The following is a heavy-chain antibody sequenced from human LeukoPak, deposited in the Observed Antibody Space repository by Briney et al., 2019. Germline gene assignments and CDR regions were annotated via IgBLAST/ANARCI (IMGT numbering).Heavy chain of an antibody. CDR2: ISWNSGSI. V-gene: IGHV3-9*01. CDR3: AKDSAAAGLNFDY. J-gene: IGHJ4*02. CDR1: GFTFDDYA. D-gene: IGHD6-25*01. Sequence: PGGSLRPSCAASGFTFDDYAMHSVRQAPGRGLEWVSGISWNSGSIGYADSVKGRFTISRDNAKNSLYLQMNSLRGEDTALYYCAKDSAAAGLNFDYWGQGTLVTVSS.